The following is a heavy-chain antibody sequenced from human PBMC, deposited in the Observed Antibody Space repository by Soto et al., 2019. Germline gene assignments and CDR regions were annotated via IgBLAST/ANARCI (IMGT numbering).Heavy chain of an antibody. CDR1: GGTFSSYA. CDR2: IIPIFGTA. J-gene: IGHJ6*02. D-gene: IGHD2-21*02. CDR3: ATGADCGGDCYTRRYYYYYYGMDV. V-gene: IGHV1-69*13. Sequence: ASVKVSCKASGGTFSSYAISWVRQAPGQGLEWMGGIIPIFGTANYAQKFQGRVTITADESTSTAYMELSSLRSEDTAVYYCATGADCGGDCYTRRYYYYYYGMDVWGQGTTVTVSS.